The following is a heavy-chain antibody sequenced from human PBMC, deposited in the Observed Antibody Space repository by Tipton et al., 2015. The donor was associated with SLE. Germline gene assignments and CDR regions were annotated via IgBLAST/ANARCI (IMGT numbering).Heavy chain of an antibody. V-gene: IGHV1-69*05. D-gene: IGHD1-14*01. CDR3: ARDRGHRYRGSYYFYYGMDV. CDR2: IIPLSDTA. Sequence: QSGAEVKKPGSSVKVSCRASGGTFSYYSISWVRQAPGQGLEWMGGIIPLSDTANYAQKFQGRVTITTDESTSTANMELSSLRSEDTAVYYCARDRGHRYRGSYYFYYGMDVWGQGTTVTVSS. CDR1: GGTFSYYS. J-gene: IGHJ6*02.